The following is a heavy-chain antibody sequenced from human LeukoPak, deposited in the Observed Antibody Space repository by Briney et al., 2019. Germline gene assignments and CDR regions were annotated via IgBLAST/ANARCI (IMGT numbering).Heavy chain of an antibody. CDR3: ARDQGSSSGWYSRERRSFDY. J-gene: IGHJ4*02. V-gene: IGHV4-39*07. D-gene: IGHD6-19*01. CDR1: GGSISSGSYY. Sequence: SETLSLTCTVSGGSISSGSYYWGWIRQPPGKGLEWIGSIYYSGSTYYNPSLKSRVTISVDTSKNQFSLKLSSVTAADTAVYYCARDQGSSSGWYSRERRSFDYWGQGTLVTVSS. CDR2: IYYSGST.